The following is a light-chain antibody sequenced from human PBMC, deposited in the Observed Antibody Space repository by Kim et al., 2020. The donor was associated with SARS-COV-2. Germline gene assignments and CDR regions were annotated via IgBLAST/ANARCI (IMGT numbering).Light chain of an antibody. CDR2: GAS. CDR1: QSVSSSF. V-gene: IGKV3-20*01. J-gene: IGKJ3*01. CDR3: QQYSSSPFA. Sequence: EIVLTQSPGTLSLSPGERATLSCRASQSVSSSFLAWYQQKPGQAPRLLIYGASNRATGIPDRFSGSGSGTDFTLTISRLEPEDFAVYYCQQYSSSPFAFGPGTKVDIK.